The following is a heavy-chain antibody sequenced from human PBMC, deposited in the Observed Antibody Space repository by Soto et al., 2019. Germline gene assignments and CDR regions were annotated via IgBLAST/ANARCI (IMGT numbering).Heavy chain of an antibody. Sequence: QVQLVESGGGVVQPGRSLRLSCAASGFTFSSYGMHWVRQAPGKGLEWMAIISFDGSNKYYADSVKGRFSISRDNFKNTLYLQMNSLRDEDTAVYYCAKGRSGDSTFDYWGQGTLVTVSS. CDR2: ISFDGSNK. J-gene: IGHJ4*02. V-gene: IGHV3-30*18. D-gene: IGHD4-17*01. CDR1: GFTFSSYG. CDR3: AKGRSGDSTFDY.